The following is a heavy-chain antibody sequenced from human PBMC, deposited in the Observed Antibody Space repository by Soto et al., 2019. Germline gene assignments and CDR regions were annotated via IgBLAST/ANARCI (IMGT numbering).Heavy chain of an antibody. Sequence: GGSLRLSCAASGFSLNDYGMHWVRQPPGKGLEWVADISYDGRNKYYTDSVRGRFTISRDISKGTLYLQMNSLRPEDTAVYYCAKSNRGAYDTPDFWGQGTQVTVSS. CDR3: AKSNRGAYDTPDF. CDR2: ISYDGRNK. CDR1: GFSLNDYG. J-gene: IGHJ4*02. V-gene: IGHV3-30*18. D-gene: IGHD3-22*01.